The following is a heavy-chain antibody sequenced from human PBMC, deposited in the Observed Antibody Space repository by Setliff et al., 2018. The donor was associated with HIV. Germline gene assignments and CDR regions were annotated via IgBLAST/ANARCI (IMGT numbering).Heavy chain of an antibody. CDR1: GIIFSNNW. CDR2: ISAGGYTT. V-gene: IGHV3-23*01. J-gene: IGHJ1*01. D-gene: IGHD3-3*01. CDR3: ARGPQYNFWGGYLGL. Sequence: GGSLRLSCTASGIIFSNNWMHWVRQAPGKGLEWVSGISAGGYTTYYADSVKGRFTISRDNSKNTLYLQMNNLRAEDTAVYYCARGPQYNFWGGYLGLWGQGILVTVSS.